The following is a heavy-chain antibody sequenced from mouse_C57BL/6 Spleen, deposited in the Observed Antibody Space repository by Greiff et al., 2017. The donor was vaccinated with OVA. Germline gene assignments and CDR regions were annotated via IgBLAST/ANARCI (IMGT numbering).Heavy chain of an antibody. CDR1: GYTFTTYP. V-gene: IGHV1-47*01. D-gene: IGHD6-5*01. CDR2: FHPYNDDP. J-gene: IGHJ4*01. CDR3: ARSLPHYAMYY. Sequence: VQLQPSGAELVKPGASVKMSCKASGYTFTTYPLEWMKQTHGKSLEWIGNFHPYNDDPKYNEKFKDKATLTVEKSSSTVYLELSRLTSDDSAVYYCARSLPHYAMYYWGQGTSVTVSS.